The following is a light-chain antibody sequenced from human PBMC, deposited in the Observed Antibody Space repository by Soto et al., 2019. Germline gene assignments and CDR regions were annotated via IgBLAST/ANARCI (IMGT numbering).Light chain of an antibody. Sequence: QSALTQPASVSVSPGQSITISCTGTSSDIGASNYVSWYQQRPGKAPKVMIYEVRNRPSGVSNRFSGSKSGNTASLTISGLQAEDEADYYCSSYTANSVTLYVFGTGTKVTVL. CDR1: SSDIGASNY. J-gene: IGLJ1*01. CDR2: EVR. V-gene: IGLV2-14*01. CDR3: SSYTANSVTLYV.